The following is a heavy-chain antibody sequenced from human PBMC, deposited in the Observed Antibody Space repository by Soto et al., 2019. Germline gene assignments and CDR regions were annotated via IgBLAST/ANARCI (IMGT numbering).Heavy chain of an antibody. Sequence: SETLSLTCTVSGGSISSSSYYWGWIRQPPGKGLEWIGSIYYSGSTYYNPSLKSRVTISVDTSKNQFSLKLSSVTAADTAVYYCARQQQLAKYYFDYWGQGTLVTVSS. CDR1: GGSISSSSYY. CDR2: IYYSGST. D-gene: IGHD6-13*01. CDR3: ARQQQLAKYYFDY. V-gene: IGHV4-39*01. J-gene: IGHJ4*02.